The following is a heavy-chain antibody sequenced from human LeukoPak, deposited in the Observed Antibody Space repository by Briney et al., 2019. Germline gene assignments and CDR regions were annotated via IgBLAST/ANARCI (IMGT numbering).Heavy chain of an antibody. CDR2: IKQDGGGI. CDR3: ARDKGDYDTSGSLFVF. J-gene: IGHJ4*02. D-gene: IGHD3-22*01. V-gene: IGHV3-7*03. CDR1: GFTFSRYW. Sequence: AGGSLRLSCAASGFTFSRYWMSWVRQVPRKGLEWVAYIKQDGGGIYYVDPVKGRFTISRDNAKSSLYLQMNSLRAGDTAVYYCARDKGDYDTSGSLFVFGGQGTPVTVSS.